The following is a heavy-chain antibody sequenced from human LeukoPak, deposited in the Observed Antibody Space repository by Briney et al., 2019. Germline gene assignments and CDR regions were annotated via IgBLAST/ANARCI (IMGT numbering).Heavy chain of an antibody. D-gene: IGHD3-10*01. CDR1: GFSFSDYY. J-gene: IGHJ4*02. Sequence: GGSLRLSCAASGFSFSDYYVVWIRQAPGRGLEYVSYISSHGTTKHYADSVKGRFTISRDNAKNSLYLQMNSLRAEDTALYYCAKDIGPLGEDHFDYWGQGTLVTVSS. CDR3: AKDIGPLGEDHFDY. V-gene: IGHV3-11*01. CDR2: ISSHGTTK.